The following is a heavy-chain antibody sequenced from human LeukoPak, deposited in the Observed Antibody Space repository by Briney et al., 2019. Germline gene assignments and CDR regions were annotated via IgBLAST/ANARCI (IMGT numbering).Heavy chain of an antibody. CDR2: ISSSGCTI. J-gene: IGHJ3*02. CDR3: ARDRALLTGYYTYRDPFDI. V-gene: IGHV3-48*03. D-gene: IGHD3-9*01. CDR1: GFTFSNYE. Sequence: PGGSLRLSCAASGFTFSNYEMNWVRQAPGKGLEWVSYISSSGCTIYYADSVKGRFTISRDNAKNSLYLQMDSLRAEDTAVYYCARDRALLTGYYTYRDPFDIWGQGTMVTVSS.